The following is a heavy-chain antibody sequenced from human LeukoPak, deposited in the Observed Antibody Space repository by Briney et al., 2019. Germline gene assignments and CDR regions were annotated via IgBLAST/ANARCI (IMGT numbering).Heavy chain of an antibody. CDR2: IYPGDSDT. CDR1: GYSFTSYW. D-gene: IGHD6-19*01. J-gene: IGHJ5*02. V-gene: IGHV5-51*01. Sequence: GESLKISCKGSGYSFTSYWIGWVRQMPGKGLEWMGIIYPGDSDTRYSPSFQGQVTISADKSISTAYLQWSSLKASDTAMYYCARLAGESIAVAHNWFDPWGQGTLVTVSS. CDR3: ARLAGESIAVAHNWFDP.